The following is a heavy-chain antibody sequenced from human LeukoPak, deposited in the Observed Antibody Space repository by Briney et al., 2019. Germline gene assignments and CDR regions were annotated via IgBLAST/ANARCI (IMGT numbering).Heavy chain of an antibody. CDR3: AREVGGIFDY. CDR1: RFNFNIYA. D-gene: IGHD1-14*01. J-gene: IGHJ4*02. CDR2: ISNSGGRT. Sequence: PGGSLRLSCAASRFNFNIYAMNWVRQAPGKGLEWVSGISNSGGRTSHAESVKGRFTISRDNSKNTLYLQMNSLRAEDTAVYYCAREVGGIFDYWGQGTLVTVSS. V-gene: IGHV3-23*01.